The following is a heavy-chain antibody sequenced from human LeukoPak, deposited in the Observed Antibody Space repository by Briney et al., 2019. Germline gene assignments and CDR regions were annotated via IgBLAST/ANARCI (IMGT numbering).Heavy chain of an antibody. CDR3: AKPSDGYNIWDSFDY. D-gene: IGHD5-24*01. CDR2: ISYDGSNK. CDR1: GFTFSSYG. V-gene: IGHV3-30*18. J-gene: IGHJ4*02. Sequence: PGGSLRLSCAASGFTFSSYGMHWVRQAPGKGLEWVAVISYDGSNKYYADSVKGRFTISRDNSKNTLYLQMNSLGAEDTAVYYCAKPSDGYNIWDSFDYWGQGTLVTVSS.